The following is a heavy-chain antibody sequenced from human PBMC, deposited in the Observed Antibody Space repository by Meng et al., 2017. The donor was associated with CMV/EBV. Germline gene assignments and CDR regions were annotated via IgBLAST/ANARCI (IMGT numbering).Heavy chain of an antibody. Sequence: GGSLRLSCAASGFTFSSYAMHWVRQAPGKGLEWVAVISYDGSNKYYADSVKGRFTISRDNPKNTLYLQMNSLRAEDTAVYYCVSSSSWYREVDYWGQGTLVTVSS. D-gene: IGHD6-13*01. J-gene: IGHJ4*02. CDR1: GFTFSSYA. CDR2: ISYDGSNK. CDR3: VSSSSWYREVDY. V-gene: IGHV3-30*04.